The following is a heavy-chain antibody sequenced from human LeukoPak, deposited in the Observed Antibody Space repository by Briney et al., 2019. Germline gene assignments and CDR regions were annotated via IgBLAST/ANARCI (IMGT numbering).Heavy chain of an antibody. Sequence: SETLSLICTVSGGSISSYYWSWIRQPAGKGLEWIGRIYTSGSTNYNPSLKSRVTMSVDTSKNQFSLKLSSVTAADTAVYYCARNQYFDWLSPFDPWGQGTLVTVSS. J-gene: IGHJ5*02. CDR2: IYTSGST. CDR3: ARNQYFDWLSPFDP. D-gene: IGHD3-9*01. CDR1: GGSISSYY. V-gene: IGHV4-4*07.